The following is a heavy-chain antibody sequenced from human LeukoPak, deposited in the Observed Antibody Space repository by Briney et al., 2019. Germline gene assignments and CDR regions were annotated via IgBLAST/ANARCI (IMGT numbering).Heavy chain of an antibody. J-gene: IGHJ4*02. D-gene: IGHD6-6*01. CDR2: ISAYNGNT. Sequence: ASVMVSCKASGYTFTSYGISWVRQAPGQGLEWMGWISAYNGNTNYAQKLQGRVTMTTDTSTSTAYMELRSLRSDDTAVYYCARDSPTYSSSSPSDYWGQGTLVTVSS. CDR3: ARDSPTYSSSSPSDY. V-gene: IGHV1-18*01. CDR1: GYTFTSYG.